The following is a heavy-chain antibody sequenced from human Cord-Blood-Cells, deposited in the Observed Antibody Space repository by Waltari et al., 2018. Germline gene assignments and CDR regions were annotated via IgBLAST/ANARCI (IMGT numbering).Heavy chain of an antibody. V-gene: IGHV4-38-2*01. CDR1: GYSISSGYY. CDR3: AGLYSSSSYFDY. J-gene: IGHJ4*02. Sequence: QVQLQESGPGLVKPSETLSLPCAVSGYSISSGYYWGWIRQPPGKGLEWIGSIYHSGSTYYNPSLKSRVTISVDTSKNQFSLKLSSVTAADTAVYYCAGLYSSSSYFDYWGQGTLVTVSS. CDR2: IYHSGST. D-gene: IGHD6-6*01.